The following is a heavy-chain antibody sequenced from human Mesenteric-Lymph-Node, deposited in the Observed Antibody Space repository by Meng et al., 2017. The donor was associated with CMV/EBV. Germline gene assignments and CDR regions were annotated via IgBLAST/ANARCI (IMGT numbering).Heavy chain of an antibody. CDR3: ARDPVRFCTSFSCSGG. V-gene: IGHV4-59*01. CDR2: IYYSGST. J-gene: IGHJ4*02. D-gene: IGHD2-2*01. Sequence: SETLSLTCSVSGASITDYYWSWIRQPPGKGLEWIGYIYYSGSTNYNPSLKSRVTISVDTSKNQFSVRLSSLTTADTAVYYCARDPVRFCTSFSCSGGWGQGTLVTVSS. CDR1: GASITDYY.